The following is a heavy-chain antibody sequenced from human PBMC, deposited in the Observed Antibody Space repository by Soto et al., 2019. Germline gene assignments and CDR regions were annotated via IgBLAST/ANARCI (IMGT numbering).Heavy chain of an antibody. Sequence: QVTLKESGPVLVKPTETLTLTCTVSGFSLSNARMGVSWIRQPPGKALEWLAHIFSNDEKSYSTSLKSWLTISKDTSKSQVVLTMTNMDPVDTATYSCARTAVWSGYYVYWGQGTLVTVSS. CDR1: GFSLSNARMG. CDR2: IFSNDEK. CDR3: ARTAVWSGYYVY. J-gene: IGHJ4*02. V-gene: IGHV2-26*01. D-gene: IGHD3-3*01.